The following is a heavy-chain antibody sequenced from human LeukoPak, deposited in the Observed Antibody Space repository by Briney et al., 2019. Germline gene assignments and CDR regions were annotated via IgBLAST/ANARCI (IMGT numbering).Heavy chain of an antibody. Sequence: GGSLRLSCASSGFTLSSYTMSWVRQAPGKGLEWVSAMSGSGSGGGTYYADSVKGRFTISRDDSRNLVFLHMDSLRVEDTALYYCAKDVKSDGVWDIDHWGQGTLVTVSS. CDR2: MSGSGSGGGT. D-gene: IGHD4-17*01. V-gene: IGHV3-23*01. CDR1: GFTLSSYT. CDR3: AKDVKSDGVWDIDH. J-gene: IGHJ4*02.